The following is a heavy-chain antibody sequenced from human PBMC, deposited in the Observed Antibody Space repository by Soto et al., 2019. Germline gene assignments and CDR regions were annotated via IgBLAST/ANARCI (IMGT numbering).Heavy chain of an antibody. Sequence: SETLPLTCTVSGGSISNFYWSWIRQPTGKGLEWIGYVYYTGSTSYNPSLKRRVTFSADSSRGQFSLRLNSVTAADTAVYYCARTVLGPDLLADSFVDYYYYMDVWGQGTTVTVSS. V-gene: IGHV4-59*08. D-gene: IGHD3-9*01. CDR2: VYYTGST. CDR1: GGSISNFY. CDR3: ARTVLGPDLLADSFVDYYYYMDV. J-gene: IGHJ6*03.